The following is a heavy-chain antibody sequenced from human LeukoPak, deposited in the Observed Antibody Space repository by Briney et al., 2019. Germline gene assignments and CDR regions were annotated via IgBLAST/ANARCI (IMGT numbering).Heavy chain of an antibody. Sequence: ASVKVSCKASGYTFTSYGISWVRQAPGQGLEWMGWISAYNGNTNYAQKLQGRVTMTTDTSTSTAYVELRSLRSDDTAVYYGAREVATIPAGDYWGQGTLVTVSS. J-gene: IGHJ4*02. CDR2: ISAYNGNT. CDR3: AREVATIPAGDY. CDR1: GYTFTSYG. V-gene: IGHV1-18*01. D-gene: IGHD5-12*01.